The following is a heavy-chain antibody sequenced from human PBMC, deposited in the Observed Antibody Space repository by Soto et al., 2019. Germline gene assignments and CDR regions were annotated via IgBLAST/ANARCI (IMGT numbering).Heavy chain of an antibody. CDR2: ISSSSSYI. V-gene: IGHV3-21*01. CDR1: GFTFSSYS. CDR3: ARGPLGYSSGWYYFDY. J-gene: IGHJ4*02. Sequence: EVQLVESGGGLVEPGGSLRLSCAASGFTFSSYSMNWVRQAPGKGLEWVSSISSSSSYIYYADSVKGRFTISRDNAKNSLYLQMNSLRAEDTAVCYCARGPLGYSSGWYYFDYWGQGTLVTVSS. D-gene: IGHD6-19*01.